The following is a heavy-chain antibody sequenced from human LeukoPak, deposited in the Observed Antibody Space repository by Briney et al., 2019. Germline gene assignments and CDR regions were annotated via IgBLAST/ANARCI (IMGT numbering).Heavy chain of an antibody. CDR2: IKSKTNGGTT. V-gene: IGHV3-15*01. Sequence: GGSLRLSCAASGFTFSNAWMSWVRQAPGKGLDWVGRIKSKTNGGTTDYAAPVKGRFTISRDDSKNTLYLQMNSLKTVDTAVYYCTTRGFWDTSVGMDVWGQGTTVTVSS. CDR3: TTRGFWDTSVGMDV. J-gene: IGHJ6*02. D-gene: IGHD3-16*01. CDR1: GFTFSNAW.